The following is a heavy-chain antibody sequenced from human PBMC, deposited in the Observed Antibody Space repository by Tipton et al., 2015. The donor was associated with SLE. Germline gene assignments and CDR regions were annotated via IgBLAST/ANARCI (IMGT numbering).Heavy chain of an antibody. Sequence: TLSLTCTVSGGSISSSSYYWGWIRQPPGEGLEWIGSIYYSGSTYYNPSLKSRVTISVDTSKNQFSLKLSSVTAADTAVYYCARDDSWAYCGGDCGGYFDLWGRGTLVTVSS. V-gene: IGHV4-39*07. CDR2: IYYSGST. J-gene: IGHJ2*01. CDR3: ARDDSWAYCGGDCGGYFDL. D-gene: IGHD2-21*01. CDR1: GGSISSSSYY.